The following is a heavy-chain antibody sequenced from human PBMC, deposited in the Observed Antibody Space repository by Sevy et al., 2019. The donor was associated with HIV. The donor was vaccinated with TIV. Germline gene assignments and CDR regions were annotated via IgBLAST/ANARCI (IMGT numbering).Heavy chain of an antibody. V-gene: IGHV4-61*01. Sequence: SETLSLTCTVSGGSISSGRYYWSWVRQSPGKGLEWIAYIYYSANTNYNPSLKSRATITVDTSKKQFSLKLTSVTTADRAVYYCAREGGGVTSPLDYGMDVWVQGTTVTVSS. CDR3: AREGGGVTSPLDYGMDV. CDR1: GGSISSGRYY. D-gene: IGHD2-21*02. J-gene: IGHJ6*02. CDR2: IYYSANT.